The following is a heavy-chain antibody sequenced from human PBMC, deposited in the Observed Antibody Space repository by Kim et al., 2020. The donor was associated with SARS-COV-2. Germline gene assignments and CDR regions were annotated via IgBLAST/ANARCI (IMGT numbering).Heavy chain of an antibody. CDR3: AKIYWGGDDAFDI. CDR2: ISWNSGSI. V-gene: IGHV3-9*01. CDR1: GFTFDDYA. Sequence: GGSLRLSCAASGFTFDDYAMHWVRQAPGKGLEWVSGISWNSGSIGYADSVKGRFTISRDNAKNSLYLQMNSLRAEDTALYYCAKIYWGGDDAFDIWGQGTMVTVSS. D-gene: IGHD2-21*01. J-gene: IGHJ3*02.